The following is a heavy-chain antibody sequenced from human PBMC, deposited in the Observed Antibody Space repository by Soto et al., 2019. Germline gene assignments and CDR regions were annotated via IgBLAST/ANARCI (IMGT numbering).Heavy chain of an antibody. J-gene: IGHJ4*02. CDR3: ARLVRGYXYGPVDY. CDR2: IIPTFGTA. D-gene: IGHD5-18*01. V-gene: IGHV1-69*13. Sequence: SVKVSCKASGGTFSSYAISWVRQAPGQGLEWMGGIIPTFGTANYAQKFQGRVTITADESTSTAYMELSSLRSEDTAVYYCARLVRGYXYGPVDYWGQGTLVTVSS. CDR1: GGTFSSYA.